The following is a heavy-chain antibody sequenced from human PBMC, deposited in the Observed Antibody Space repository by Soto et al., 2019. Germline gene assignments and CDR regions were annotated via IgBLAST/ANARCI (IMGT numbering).Heavy chain of an antibody. CDR3: ASDY. CDR1: GFTFSSYG. CDR2: IDTSGGNK. Sequence: SLRLSCAASGFTFSSYGMRWVRQAPGKGLEWVAVIDTSGGNKYYADSVKGRFTISRDNSKKTLYLQLSSLRDDDTAVYYCASDYWGRGTLVTVSS. J-gene: IGHJ4*02. V-gene: IGHV3-33*01.